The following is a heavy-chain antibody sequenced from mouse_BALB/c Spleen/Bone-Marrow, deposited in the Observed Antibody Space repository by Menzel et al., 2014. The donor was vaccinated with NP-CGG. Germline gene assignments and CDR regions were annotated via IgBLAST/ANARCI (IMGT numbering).Heavy chain of an antibody. D-gene: IGHD2-1*01. CDR1: GFTFSGYE. Sequence: EVKLQESGGGLVQPGGSRKLSCAASGFTFSGYEMAWVRQAPGKGPEWVAFISNLAYSIYYADTVTGRFTISRENAKNTLYLEMSSLRSEDTAMYYCATIYYGNSYAMDYWGQGTSVTVSS. CDR3: ATIYYGNSYAMDY. V-gene: IGHV5-15*02. CDR2: ISNLAYSI. J-gene: IGHJ4*01.